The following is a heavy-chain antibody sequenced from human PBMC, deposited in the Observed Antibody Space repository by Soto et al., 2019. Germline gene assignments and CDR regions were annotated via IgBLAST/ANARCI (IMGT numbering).Heavy chain of an antibody. CDR1: GGSISRYY. D-gene: IGHD3-10*01. Sequence: QVQLQESGPGLVKPSETLSLTCTVSGGSISRYYWSWIRQPPGKGLEWIGYIYYSGSTNYNPSLKSRVAISVATSKNQFSLKLSSVTAADTAVYYCARSFGYYGSGAAFDYWGQGTLVTVSS. CDR2: IYYSGST. J-gene: IGHJ4*02. CDR3: ARSFGYYGSGAAFDY. V-gene: IGHV4-59*01.